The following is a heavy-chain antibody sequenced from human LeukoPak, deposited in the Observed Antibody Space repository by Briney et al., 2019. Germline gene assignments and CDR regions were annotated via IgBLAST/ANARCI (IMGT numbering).Heavy chain of an antibody. D-gene: IGHD3-22*01. J-gene: IGHJ1*01. CDR3: SSEVLYYYDSSGSEYFQH. Sequence: ASVKVSCKASGYTFTGYYKHWVWQGPGQGLEWMGWININSGGTNNDQKFQVRVTITRDTSISTDYMELRRLRSDDAAVDYCSSEVLYYYDSSGSEYFQHWGQGTLVTVSS. CDR2: ININSGGT. V-gene: IGHV1-2*02. CDR1: GYTFTGYY.